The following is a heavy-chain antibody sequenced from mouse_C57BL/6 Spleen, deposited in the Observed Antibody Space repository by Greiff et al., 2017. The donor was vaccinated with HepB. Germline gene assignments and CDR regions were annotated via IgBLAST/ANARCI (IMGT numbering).Heavy chain of an antibody. CDR3: ARHAPLYYGQPNPPYYYAMDY. Sequence: DVKLVESGGGLVQPGGSLKLSCAASGFTFSDYYMYWVRQTPEKRLEWVAYISNGGGSTYYPDTVKGRFTISRDNAKNTLYLQMSRLKSEDTAMYYCARHAPLYYGQPNPPYYYAMDYWGQGTSVTVSS. J-gene: IGHJ4*01. CDR1: GFTFSDYY. V-gene: IGHV5-12*01. CDR2: ISNGGGST. D-gene: IGHD2-1*01.